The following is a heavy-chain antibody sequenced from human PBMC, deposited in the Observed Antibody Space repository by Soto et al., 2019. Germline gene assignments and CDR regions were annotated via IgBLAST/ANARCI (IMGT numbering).Heavy chain of an antibody. CDR1: GYTFTSYG. CDR3: ARDRGYGSGSDYYYGMDV. D-gene: IGHD3-10*01. Sequence: QVQLVQSGAEVKKPGASVKVSCKASGYTFTSYGISWVRQAPGQGLEWMGWISAYNGNTNYAQKLQGRVTMTTDTXTXKXXMALRSLRADDTAVYYCARDRGYGSGSDYYYGMDVWGQGTTVTVSS. J-gene: IGHJ6*02. CDR2: ISAYNGNT. V-gene: IGHV1-18*01.